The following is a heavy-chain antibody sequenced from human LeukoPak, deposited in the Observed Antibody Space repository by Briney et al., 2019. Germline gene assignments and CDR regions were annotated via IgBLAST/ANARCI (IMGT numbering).Heavy chain of an antibody. J-gene: IGHJ2*01. CDR2: IYHSGST. D-gene: IGHD2-2*01. CDR1: GGSISSGGYC. V-gene: IGHV4-30-2*01. CDR3: ARGYCSSTSCQLLYFDL. Sequence: SETLSLTCNVSGGSISSGGYCWSWIRQAPGKGLEWIGYIYHSGSTYYNPSLKSRVTMSVDTSKNQFSLKLSSVTAADTAVYYCARGYCSSTSCQLLYFDLWGRGTLVTVSS.